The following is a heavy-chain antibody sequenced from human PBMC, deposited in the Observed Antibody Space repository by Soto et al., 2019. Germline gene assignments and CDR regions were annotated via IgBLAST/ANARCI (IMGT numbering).Heavy chain of an antibody. CDR2: IWYDGSNK. Sequence: GGSLRLSCAASGFTFSSYGMHWVRQAPGKGLEWVAVIWYDGSNKYYADSVKGRFTISRDNSKNTLYLQMNSLRAEDTAVYYCARAVERLNDAFDIWGQGTMVTVSS. J-gene: IGHJ3*02. V-gene: IGHV3-33*01. D-gene: IGHD1-1*01. CDR3: ARAVERLNDAFDI. CDR1: GFTFSSYG.